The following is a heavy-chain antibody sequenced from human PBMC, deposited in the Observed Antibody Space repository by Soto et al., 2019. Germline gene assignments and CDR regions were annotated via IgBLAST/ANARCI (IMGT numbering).Heavy chain of an antibody. CDR3: ARGLGELSSSDGNWYFDL. CDR1: GFTFSSYD. D-gene: IGHD3-16*02. J-gene: IGHJ2*01. V-gene: IGHV3-13*01. CDR2: IGTAGDT. Sequence: EVQLVESGGGLVQPGGSLRLSCAASGFTFSSYDMHWVRQATGKGLEWVSAIGTAGDTYYPGSVKGRFTISRENAKNSWYLPMNSLRAEDTAVYYCARGLGELSSSDGNWYFDLWGRGTLVTVSS.